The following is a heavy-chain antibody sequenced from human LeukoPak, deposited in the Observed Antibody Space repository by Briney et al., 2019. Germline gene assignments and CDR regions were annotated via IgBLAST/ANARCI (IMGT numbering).Heavy chain of an antibody. CDR3: ARDGYSGSDAL. D-gene: IGHD5-12*01. CDR1: GGSFSGYY. J-gene: IGHJ4*02. CDR2: INHSGST. V-gene: IGHV4-34*01. Sequence: SETLSLTCAVYGGSFSGYYWSWLRQPPGKGLEWIGEINHSGSTNYNPSLKSRVTISVDTSQNQFSLKLSSVTAADTAVYYCARDGYSGSDALWGQGTLVTVSS.